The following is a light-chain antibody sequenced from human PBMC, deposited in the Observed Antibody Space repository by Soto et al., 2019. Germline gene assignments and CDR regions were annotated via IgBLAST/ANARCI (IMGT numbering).Light chain of an antibody. V-gene: IGKV2-40*01. CDR3: MQRIRFPLT. CDR1: QSLLDSDDGITY. CDR2: TVS. Sequence: DIVITHSPLSLPVTPGEPASISFRSSQSLLDSDDGITYLDWFLQKPGQSPQLLIYTVSYRASGVPDRFSGSGSGTDFTLKISRVEAEDVGVYYCMQRIRFPLTFGGGTKVDIK. J-gene: IGKJ4*01.